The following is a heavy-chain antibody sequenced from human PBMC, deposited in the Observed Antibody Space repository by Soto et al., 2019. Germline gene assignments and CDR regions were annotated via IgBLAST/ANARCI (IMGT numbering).Heavy chain of an antibody. D-gene: IGHD1-1*01. Sequence: PGESLKISCKGSGYLFANFWIGWVRQMPGKGLEWMGIIFPGDSDARYSPPFRGQVTISADPSTNTAFLQWHSLKAADSAFYFCARRGTKGRGPYYLDYWGQGTRVTVSS. CDR1: GYLFANFW. J-gene: IGHJ4*02. V-gene: IGHV5-51*01. CDR2: IFPGDSDA. CDR3: ARRGTKGRGPYYLDY.